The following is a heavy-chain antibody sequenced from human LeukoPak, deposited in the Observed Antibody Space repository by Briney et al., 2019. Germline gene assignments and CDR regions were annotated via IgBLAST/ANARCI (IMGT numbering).Heavy chain of an antibody. CDR1: GGSISNYY. V-gene: IGHV4-59*08. Sequence: TSETLSLTCTVSGGSISNYYWSWIRQPPGKGLEWIGYIYYTGTTNYNPSLESRVTMSVDTSKNQFSLKLSSVTAAGTAVYFCARHECGGSCYPEDYWGQGTLVTVSS. CDR3: ARHECGGSCYPEDY. J-gene: IGHJ4*02. CDR2: IYYTGTT. D-gene: IGHD2-15*01.